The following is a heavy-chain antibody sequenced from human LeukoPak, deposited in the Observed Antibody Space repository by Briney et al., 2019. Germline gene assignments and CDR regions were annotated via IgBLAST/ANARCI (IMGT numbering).Heavy chain of an antibody. V-gene: IGHV1-8*03. CDR2: MNPNSGNT. D-gene: IGHD3-10*01. CDR1: GYTFTSYD. CDR3: ARAPRITMVRGVIYWFDP. Sequence: GASVKVSCKASGYTFTSYDINWARQATGQGLEWMGWMNPNSGNTGYAQKFQGRVTITRNTSISTAYMELSSLRSEDTAVYYCARAPRITMVRGVIYWFDPWGQGTLVTVSS. J-gene: IGHJ5*02.